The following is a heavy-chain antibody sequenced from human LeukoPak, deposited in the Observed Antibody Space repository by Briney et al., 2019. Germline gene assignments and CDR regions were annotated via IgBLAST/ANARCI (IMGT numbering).Heavy chain of an antibody. CDR2: INHSGST. J-gene: IGHJ6*02. CDR3: ARGSDSYGYTVIYYYYYGMDV. D-gene: IGHD5-18*01. CDR1: GGSFSGYY. V-gene: IGHV4-34*01. Sequence: SETLSLTCAVYGGSFSGYYWSWIRQPPGKGLEWIGEINHSGSTNYNPSLKSRVTISVDTSKNQFSLKLSSVTAADTAVYYCARGSDSYGYTVIYYYYYGMDVWGQGTTVTVSS.